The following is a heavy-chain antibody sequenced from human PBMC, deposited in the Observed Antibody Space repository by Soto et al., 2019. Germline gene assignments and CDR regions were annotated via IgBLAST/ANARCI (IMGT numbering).Heavy chain of an antibody. J-gene: IGHJ4*01. Sequence: GGSLRLSCTASGFTFSNYAMSWVRQAPGKGLEWLSHFSSRGGGTDYADSVKGRFTITRDDAKNSLYLQMSSLRAEDTAVYYCARDVDWAFDYWGHGTLVTVSS. CDR1: GFTFSNYA. V-gene: IGHV3-48*04. CDR2: FSSRGGGT. CDR3: ARDVDWAFDY. D-gene: IGHD3-9*01.